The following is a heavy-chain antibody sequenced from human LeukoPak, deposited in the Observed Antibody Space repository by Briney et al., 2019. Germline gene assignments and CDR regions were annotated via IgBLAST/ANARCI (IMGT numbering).Heavy chain of an antibody. V-gene: IGHV3-49*04. CDR3: TRVGTNYYDSSGLFDY. J-gene: IGHJ4*02. CDR2: IRSKAYGGTT. CDR1: GFVFSSLD. D-gene: IGHD3-22*01. Sequence: GGSLRLSCAASGFVFSSLDMGWVRQAPGKGLEWVGFIRSKAYGGTTEYAASVKGRFTISRDDSKSIAYLQMNSLKTEDTAVYYCTRVGTNYYDSSGLFDYWGQGTLVTVSS.